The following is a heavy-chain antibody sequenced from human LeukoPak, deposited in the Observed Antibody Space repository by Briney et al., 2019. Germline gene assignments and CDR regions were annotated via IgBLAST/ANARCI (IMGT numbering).Heavy chain of an antibody. Sequence: SETLSLTCAVYGGSFSGYYWSWIRQPPGKGLEWIGEINHSGSTNYNPSLKSRVTISVDTSKNQFSLKLSSVTAADTAVYYCARDGSANWGQFDYWGQGTLVTVSS. J-gene: IGHJ4*02. V-gene: IGHV4-34*01. D-gene: IGHD7-27*01. CDR3: ARDGSANWGQFDY. CDR2: INHSGST. CDR1: GGSFSGYY.